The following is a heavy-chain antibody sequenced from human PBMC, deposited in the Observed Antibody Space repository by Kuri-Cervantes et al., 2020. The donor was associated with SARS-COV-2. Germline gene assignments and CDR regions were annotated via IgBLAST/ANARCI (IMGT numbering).Heavy chain of an antibody. V-gene: IGHV1-46*01. J-gene: IGHJ4*02. CDR2: ISPIVGDT. CDR3: ARSSSGSYSDFEH. D-gene: IGHD1-26*01. CDR1: GYTFTSYG. Sequence: ASVKVSCKASGYTFTSYGINWVRQAPGQGLEWMAIISPIVGDTTYAQRFRDRVSVTMDTSTSTVYMEVSSLTSEDTAVYYCARSSSGSYSDFEHWGQGTLVTVSS.